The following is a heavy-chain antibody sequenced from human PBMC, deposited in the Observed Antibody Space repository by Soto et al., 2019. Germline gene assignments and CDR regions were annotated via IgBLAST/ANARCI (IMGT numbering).Heavy chain of an antibody. CDR3: AHSIGFCSGGSCRDYYNWSAP. J-gene: IGHJ5*02. CDR1: GFSLSTSGVG. CDR2: IYWDDDK. D-gene: IGHD2-15*01. Sequence: SGPTLVNPTQTLTLTCTFSGFSLSTSGVGLGWIRQPPGKALEWLALIYWDDDKRYSPSLKSRLTITKDTSKNQVVLTMTNMDPVDTATYYCAHSIGFCSGGSCRDYYNWSAPWGQGTLVPVSS. V-gene: IGHV2-5*02.